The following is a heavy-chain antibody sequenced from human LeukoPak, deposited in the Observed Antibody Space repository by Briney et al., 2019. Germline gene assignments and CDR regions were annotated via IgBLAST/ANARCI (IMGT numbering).Heavy chain of an antibody. J-gene: IGHJ4*02. D-gene: IGHD3-22*01. V-gene: IGHV3-20*04. Sequence: GGSLRLSCAASGFTFDDYGMSWVRQAPGKGLEWVSGINWNGGSTGYADSVKGRFTISRDNAKNSLYLQMNSLRAGDTALYYCARERTYHYDSNPDYFDYWGQGTLVTVSS. CDR3: ARERTYHYDSNPDYFDY. CDR2: INWNGGST. CDR1: GFTFDDYG.